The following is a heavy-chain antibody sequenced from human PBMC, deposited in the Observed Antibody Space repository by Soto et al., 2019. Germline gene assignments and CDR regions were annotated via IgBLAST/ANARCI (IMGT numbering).Heavy chain of an antibody. Sequence: PGASLRISCAASGFTFSNFLMHWVRQGPGKGLVWVSRIRYDGSASTYADSVKGRFAISRDNAKNTLYLQMNSLRAEDTAVYYCVRDLQLWFLDYWGQGT. CDR3: VRDLQLWFLDY. CDR2: IRYDGSAS. V-gene: IGHV3-74*01. J-gene: IGHJ4*02. D-gene: IGHD5-18*01. CDR1: GFTFSNFL.